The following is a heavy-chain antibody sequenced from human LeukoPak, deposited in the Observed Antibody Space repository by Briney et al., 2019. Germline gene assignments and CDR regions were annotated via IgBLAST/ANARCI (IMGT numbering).Heavy chain of an antibody. CDR3: AKGSSGYFVDF. CDR2: ISNDGGGT. Sequence: GGSLRLSCAASGFIFNNYSLIWVRQAPGKGLEWVSAISNDGGGTNYADFVKGRFTISRDNSKNTLFLQMNSLRAEDTALYYCAKGSSGYFVDFWGQGTLVTVSS. V-gene: IGHV3-23*01. D-gene: IGHD3-22*01. CDR1: GFIFNNYS. J-gene: IGHJ4*02.